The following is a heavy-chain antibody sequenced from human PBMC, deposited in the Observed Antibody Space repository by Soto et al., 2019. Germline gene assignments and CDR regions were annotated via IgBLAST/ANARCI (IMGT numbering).Heavy chain of an antibody. V-gene: IGHV1-8*01. D-gene: IGHD2-2*01. J-gene: IGHJ6*02. CDR2: MNPNSGNT. Sequence: ASVTVSCQASGYTFTSYDINWVRQATGQGLEWMGWMNPNSGNTGYAQKFQGRVTMTRNTSISTAYMELSSLRSEDTAVYYCAKASWESPDCSSTSCYPAYYYGMDVWGQGTTVTVSS. CDR3: AKASWESPDCSSTSCYPAYYYGMDV. CDR1: GYTFTSYD.